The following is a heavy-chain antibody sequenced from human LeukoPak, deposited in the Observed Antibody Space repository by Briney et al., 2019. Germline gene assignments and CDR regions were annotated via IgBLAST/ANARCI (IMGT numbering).Heavy chain of an antibody. CDR2: INHSGST. V-gene: IGHV4-39*07. J-gene: IGHJ4*02. D-gene: IGHD2-15*01. Sequence: PSETLSLTCTVSGDSITSSAFYRGWIRQPPGKGLAWFGEINHSGSTNYNPSLKSRVTISVDTSKIQFSLKLSSVTAADTAVYYCASSCGGGSCYYDYWGQGTLVTVSS. CDR3: ASSCGGGSCYYDY. CDR1: GDSITSSAFY.